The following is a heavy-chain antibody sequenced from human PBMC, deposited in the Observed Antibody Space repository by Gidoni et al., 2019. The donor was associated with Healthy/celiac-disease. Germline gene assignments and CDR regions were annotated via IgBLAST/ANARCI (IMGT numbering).Heavy chain of an antibody. CDR2: ISSSSSNI. J-gene: IGHJ3*02. V-gene: IGHV3-48*02. CDR1: GFTFSSYS. Sequence: EVQLVESGGGLVQPGGSLRLSCAASGFTFSSYSMNWVRQAPGKGLEWVSYISSSSSNIYYADSVKVRFTISRDNAKNSLYLQMNSLRDEDTAVYYCARKYCSSTSCYALAFDIWGQGTMVTVSS. CDR3: ARKYCSSTSCYALAFDI. D-gene: IGHD2-2*01.